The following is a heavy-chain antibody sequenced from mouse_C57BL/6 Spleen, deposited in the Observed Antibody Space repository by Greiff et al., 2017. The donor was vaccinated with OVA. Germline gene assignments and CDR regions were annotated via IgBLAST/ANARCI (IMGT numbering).Heavy chain of an antibody. CDR3: APEDYGSRSWLAY. V-gene: IGHV1-74*01. CDR2: IHPSDSDT. J-gene: IGHJ3*01. Sequence: QVQLQQPGADLVKPGASVKVSCTASGYTFTSYWMHWVQQRPGHGLEWIGRIHPSDSDTNYNQQFKGNSTFTVDTSSSTAYMQLSSLTAEDAAVYYCAPEDYGSRSWLAYWGQGTLVTVSA. CDR1: GYTFTSYW. D-gene: IGHD1-1*01.